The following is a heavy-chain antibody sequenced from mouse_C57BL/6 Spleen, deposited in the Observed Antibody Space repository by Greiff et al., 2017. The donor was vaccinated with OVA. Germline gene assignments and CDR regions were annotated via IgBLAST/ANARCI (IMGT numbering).Heavy chain of an antibody. CDR1: GFTFSDYY. J-gene: IGHJ1*03. D-gene: IGHD1-3*01. V-gene: IGHV5-16*01. CDR2: INYDGSST. CDR3: ARDKSNYLYFDV. Sequence: EVKLMESEGGLVQPGSSMKLSCTASGFTFSDYYMAWVRQVPEKGLEWVANINYDGSSTYYLDSLKSRFIISRDNAKNILYLQMSSLKSEDTATYYCARDKSNYLYFDVWGTGTTVTVSS.